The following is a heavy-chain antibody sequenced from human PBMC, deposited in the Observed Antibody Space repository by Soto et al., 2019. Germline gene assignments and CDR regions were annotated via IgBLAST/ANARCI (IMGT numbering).Heavy chain of an antibody. CDR2: IYSGGST. CDR1: GFTVSSNY. J-gene: IGHJ4*02. Sequence: GGSLRLSCAASGFTVSSNYMSWFRQAPGKGLEWVSVIYSGGSTYYADSVKGRFTISRDNSKNTLYLQMNSLRAEDTAVYYCARDGGNERGIAAAGIFDYWGQGTLVTVSS. D-gene: IGHD6-13*01. CDR3: ARDGGNERGIAAAGIFDY. V-gene: IGHV3-53*01.